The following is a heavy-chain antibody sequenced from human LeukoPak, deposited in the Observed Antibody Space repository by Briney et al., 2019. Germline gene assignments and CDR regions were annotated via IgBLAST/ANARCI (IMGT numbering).Heavy chain of an antibody. Sequence: GSLRLSCAASGFTFSRYTMNWVRQAPGKGLEWVSHISTSGSAMYYADSVKGRFTISRDNAKDSLYLQMNSLRDEDTAVYYCASSGSYRFDYWGQGTLVTVSS. V-gene: IGHV3-48*02. CDR2: ISTSGSAM. CDR1: GFTFSRYT. D-gene: IGHD1-26*01. CDR3: ASSGSYRFDY. J-gene: IGHJ4*02.